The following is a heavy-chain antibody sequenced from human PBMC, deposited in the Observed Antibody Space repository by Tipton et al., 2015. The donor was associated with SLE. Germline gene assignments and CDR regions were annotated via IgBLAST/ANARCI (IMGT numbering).Heavy chain of an antibody. CDR2: ISTYNGNS. CDR1: GYTFTSYG. CDR3: ARTRWEMRAYCGSDCYPLDF. J-gene: IGHJ4*02. D-gene: IGHD2-21*01. V-gene: IGHV1-18*01. Sequence: QSGAEVKKPGASVKVSCKASGYTFTSYGISWVRQAPGQGLEWMGWISTYNGNSNYAQNLQGRVTMTTDTSTNTAYMDLRSLRSDDTAVYFCARTRWEMRAYCGSDCYPLDFWGQGTLVTVSS.